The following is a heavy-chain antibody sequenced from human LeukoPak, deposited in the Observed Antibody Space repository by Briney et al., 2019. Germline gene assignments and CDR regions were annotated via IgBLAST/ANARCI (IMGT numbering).Heavy chain of an antibody. J-gene: IGHJ4*02. CDR3: AKDQVYSQRGSNPPVYYFDY. D-gene: IGHD5-18*01. Sequence: GGSLRLSCAASDFTFYAYGMHWVRQAPGKGLEWVAFIRYDGSNKYYADSVKGRFTISRDNSKNTLYLQMNSLRAEDTAVYYCAKDQVYSQRGSNPPVYYFDYWGQGTLVTVSS. CDR2: IRYDGSNK. CDR1: DFTFYAYG. V-gene: IGHV3-30*02.